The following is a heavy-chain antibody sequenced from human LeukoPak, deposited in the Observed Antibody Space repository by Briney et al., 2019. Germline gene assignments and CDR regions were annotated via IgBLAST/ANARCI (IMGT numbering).Heavy chain of an antibody. Sequence: GEFLKISCKGSGYSFTSYWISWVRQMPGKGLEWMGRIDPSDSYTNYSPSFQGHVTISADKSISTAYLQWSSLKASDTAMYYCGRLREGYCDGGSCYNTAFDIWGQGTMVTVSS. J-gene: IGHJ3*02. D-gene: IGHD2-15*01. V-gene: IGHV5-10-1*01. CDR2: IDPSDSYT. CDR1: GYSFTSYW. CDR3: GRLREGYCDGGSCYNTAFDI.